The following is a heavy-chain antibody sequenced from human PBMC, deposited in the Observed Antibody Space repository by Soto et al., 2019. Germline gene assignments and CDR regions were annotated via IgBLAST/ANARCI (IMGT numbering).Heavy chain of an antibody. J-gene: IGHJ4*02. CDR3: ARGSERYIWYQN. D-gene: IGHD3-10*01. CDR1: GDFISNYY. V-gene: IGHV4-59*01. CDR2: MYDSGST. Sequence: PSESLSLTCNVSGDFISNYYWSWIRQSPGKGLEWIGHMYDSGSTNYNPSLKSRVTMSADMSKSQFSLNLTSLTSADTAIYYCARGSERYIWYQNGGQETLFTVS.